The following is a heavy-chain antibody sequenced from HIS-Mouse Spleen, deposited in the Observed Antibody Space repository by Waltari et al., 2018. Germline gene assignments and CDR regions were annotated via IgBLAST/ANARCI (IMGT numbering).Heavy chain of an antibody. CDR3: AKGGLMVYAIGDY. Sequence: VKLVVTGGCVVHTGCSMRHSCLAYRFSFRIFGMHCVRQAPGQGLEWVGVLWYDGSNKYYADSVKGRFTISRDNSKNTLYLQMNSLRAEDTAVYYCAKGGLMVYAIGDYWGQGTLVTVSS. D-gene: IGHD2-8*01. CDR1: RFSFRIFG. J-gene: IGHJ4*02. V-gene: IGHV3-33*06. CDR2: LWYDGSNK.